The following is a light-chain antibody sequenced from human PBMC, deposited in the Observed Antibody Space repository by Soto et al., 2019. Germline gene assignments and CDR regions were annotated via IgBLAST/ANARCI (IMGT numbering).Light chain of an antibody. J-gene: IGLJ1*01. CDR1: SSDVGGYNY. CDR2: EVS. Sequence: QSALTQPASVSGSPGQSITISCTGTSSDVGGYNYVSWYQQHPGKAPKLMIYEVSNRPSGVSNRFSGSKSGNTASLTISGLQAEDEADYYCSSDTISSRGVFGTGTKVTVL. CDR3: SSDTISSRGV. V-gene: IGLV2-14*01.